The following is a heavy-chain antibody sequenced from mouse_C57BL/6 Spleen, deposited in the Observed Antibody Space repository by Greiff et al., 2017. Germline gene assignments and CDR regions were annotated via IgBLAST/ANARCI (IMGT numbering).Heavy chain of an antibody. V-gene: IGHV1-26*01. CDR1: GYTFTDYY. D-gene: IGHD3-1*01. Sequence: EVQLQQSGPELVKPGASVKISCKASGYTFTDYYMNWVKQSHGKSLEWIGDINPNNGGTSYNQKFKGKATVTVDKSSSTAYMELRSLTSEDSAVYHCARRLGLRLDYWGQGTTLTVSS. CDR3: ARRLGLRLDY. J-gene: IGHJ2*01. CDR2: INPNNGGT.